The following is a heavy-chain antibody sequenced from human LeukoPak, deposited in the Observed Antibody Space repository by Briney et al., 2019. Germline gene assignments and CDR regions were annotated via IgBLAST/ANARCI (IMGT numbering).Heavy chain of an antibody. V-gene: IGHV3-30-3*01. CDR2: ISYDGSNK. D-gene: IGHD3-22*01. CDR3: ARERSSGYDPGAYYFDY. CDR1: GFTFSSYA. Sequence: GGSLRLSCAASGFTFSSYAMHWVRQAPGKGLEWVAVISYDGSNKYYADSVKGRFTISRDNSKNTLYLQMNSLRAEDTAVYYCARERSSGYDPGAYYFDYWGQGTLVTVSS. J-gene: IGHJ4*02.